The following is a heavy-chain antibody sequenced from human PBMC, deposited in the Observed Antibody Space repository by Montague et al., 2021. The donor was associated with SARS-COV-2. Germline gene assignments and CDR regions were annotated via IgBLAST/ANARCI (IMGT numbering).Heavy chain of an antibody. CDR3: ARYTRQIRLIVFDYGMDV. Sequence: SETLSLTCTVSGGSISNYYWSWIRQPPGKGLEWIGYIYYSGSTNYNPSLKSRVTISVDTSKNQFSLKLSSVTAADTAVYYCARYTRQIRLIVFDYGMDVWGQGTTVTVSS. V-gene: IGHV4-59*01. D-gene: IGHD4-17*01. J-gene: IGHJ6*02. CDR1: GGSISNYY. CDR2: IYYSGST.